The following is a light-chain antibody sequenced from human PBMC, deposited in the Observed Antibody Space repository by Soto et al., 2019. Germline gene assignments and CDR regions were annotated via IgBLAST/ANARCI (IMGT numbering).Light chain of an antibody. CDR2: GAS. Sequence: EIVMTQSPATLSWSPGERATLSCRASQSFSSNLAGYQQKPGQAPRLLIYGASTRATGIPARFSGSGSGTEFTLTISSLQSEDFAVYYCQHYNNWPRTFGQGTKVEIK. J-gene: IGKJ1*01. V-gene: IGKV3-15*01. CDR3: QHYNNWPRT. CDR1: QSFSSN.